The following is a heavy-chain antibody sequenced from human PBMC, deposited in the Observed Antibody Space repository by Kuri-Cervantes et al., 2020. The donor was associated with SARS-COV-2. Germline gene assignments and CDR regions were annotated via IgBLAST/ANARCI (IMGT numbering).Heavy chain of an antibody. CDR3: VRDGDHWNFDY. J-gene: IGHJ4*02. Sequence: ETLSLTCAASGFAFSSYALHWVRRAPGKGLEWVPAIGTGGDTYYADSVMGRFTISRDNAKKSLYLHMNSLIAEDMAVYYCVRDGDHWNFDYWGQGTLVTVSS. CDR2: IGTGGDT. D-gene: IGHD1-1*01. CDR1: GFAFSSYA. V-gene: IGHV3-47*01.